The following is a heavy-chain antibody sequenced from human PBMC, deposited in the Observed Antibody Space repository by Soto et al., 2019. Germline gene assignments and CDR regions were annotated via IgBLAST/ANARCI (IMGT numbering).Heavy chain of an antibody. CDR3: ARDPSRAFGVVDYYYYYGMDV. CDR2: IWYDGRNK. Sequence: QVQLVESGGGVVQPGRSLRLSCAASGFTFSSYGMHWVRQAPGKGLEWVAVIWYDGRNKYYADSVKGRFTISRDNSKNTLYLQMSSLRAEDTAVYYCARDPSRAFGVVDYYYYYGMDVWGQGTTVTVSS. V-gene: IGHV3-33*01. CDR1: GFTFSSYG. J-gene: IGHJ6*02. D-gene: IGHD3-3*01.